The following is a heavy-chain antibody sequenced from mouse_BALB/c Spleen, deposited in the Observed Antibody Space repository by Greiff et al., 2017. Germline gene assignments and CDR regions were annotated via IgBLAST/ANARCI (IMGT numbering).Heavy chain of an antibody. J-gene: IGHJ2*01. D-gene: IGHD2-13*01. CDR1: GFNIKDTY. V-gene: IGHV14-3*02. Sequence: EVQLHQSGAELVKPGASVKLSCTASGFNIKDTYMHWVKQRPEQGLEWIGRIDPANGNTKYDPKFQGKATITADTSSNTAYLQLSSLTSEDTAVYYCSGTNFDYWGQGTTLTVSS. CDR2: IDPANGNT. CDR3: SGTNFDY.